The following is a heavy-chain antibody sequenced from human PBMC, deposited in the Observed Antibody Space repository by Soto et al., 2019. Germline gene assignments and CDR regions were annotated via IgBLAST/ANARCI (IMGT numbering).Heavy chain of an antibody. V-gene: IGHV1-2*02. CDR1: GGTFSSYA. J-gene: IGHJ2*01. CDR2: INPNSGGT. Sequence: ASVKVSCKASGGTFSSYAISWVRQAPGQGLEWMGWINPNSGGTNYAQKFQGRVTMTRDTSISTAYMELSRLRSDDTAVYYCARERYYDSSGYYRLWYFDLWGRGNLVTVSS. CDR3: ARERYYDSSGYYRLWYFDL. D-gene: IGHD3-22*01.